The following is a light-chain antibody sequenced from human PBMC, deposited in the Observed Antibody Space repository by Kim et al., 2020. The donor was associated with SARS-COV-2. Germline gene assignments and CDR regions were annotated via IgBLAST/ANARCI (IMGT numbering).Light chain of an antibody. J-gene: IGLJ2*01. V-gene: IGLV3-21*04. CDR3: QLWHTGTDHII. CDR2: YDS. Sequence: APGQTAPITCGGDRVGRRCVHWYQQNSGQAPVVVINYDSDRPPGIPDRFSGSTAGNTATLTISRVEAGDEADYYCQLWHTGTDHIIFGGGTQLTVL. CDR1: RVGRRC.